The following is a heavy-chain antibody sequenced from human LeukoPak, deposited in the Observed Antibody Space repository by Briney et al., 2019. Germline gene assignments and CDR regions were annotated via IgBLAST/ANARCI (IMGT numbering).Heavy chain of an antibody. D-gene: IGHD1-26*01. CDR2: IIPIFGTA. J-gene: IGHJ4*02. V-gene: IGHV1-69*06. Sequence: GASVKVSCKASGGTFSSYAISWVRQAPGQGLEWMGGIIPIFGTANYAQKFQGRVTITADKSTSTAYMELSSLRSEDTAVYYCARDQRIVGATSGSDYWGQGTLVTVSS. CDR1: GGTFSSYA. CDR3: ARDQRIVGATSGSDY.